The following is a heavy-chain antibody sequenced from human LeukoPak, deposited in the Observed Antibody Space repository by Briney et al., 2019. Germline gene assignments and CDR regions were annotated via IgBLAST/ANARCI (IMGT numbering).Heavy chain of an antibody. J-gene: IGHJ4*02. D-gene: IGHD3-22*01. CDR1: GFTFSSYG. CDR2: ISYDGSNK. Sequence: GRSLRLSCAASGFTFSSYGMHWVRQAPGKGLEWVAVISYDGSNKNYADSVKGRFTISRDNSKNTLYLEMNSLRAEDTAGYYCAKRYDYDTNSYRNYFDYWGQGTLVTVSS. V-gene: IGHV3-30*18. CDR3: AKRYDYDTNSYRNYFDY.